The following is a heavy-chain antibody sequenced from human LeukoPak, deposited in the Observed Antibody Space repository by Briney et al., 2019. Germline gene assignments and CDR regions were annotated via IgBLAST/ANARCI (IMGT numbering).Heavy chain of an antibody. CDR2: IYHSGST. V-gene: IGHV4-38-2*02. CDR3: ARVSDDYVWGSYRIDY. D-gene: IGHD3-16*02. J-gene: IGHJ4*02. Sequence: PSETLSLTCTVSGYSISSGYYWGWIRQPPGKGLEWIGSIYHSGSTYYNPSLKSRFTISVDTSKNQFSLKLSSVTAADTAVYYCARVSDDYVWGSYRIDYWGQGTLVTVSS. CDR1: GYSISSGYY.